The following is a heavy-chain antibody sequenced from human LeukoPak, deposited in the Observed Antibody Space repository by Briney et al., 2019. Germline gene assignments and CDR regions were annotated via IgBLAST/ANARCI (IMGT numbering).Heavy chain of an antibody. CDR3: AREGASYCSSTSCYGGTYYFDY. CDR2: IKQDGSEK. CDR1: GFIFSSYW. Sequence: GGSLRLSCAASGFIFSSYWMIWVRQAPGKGLEWVANIKQDGSEKYYVDSVKGRFTISRDNAKNSLYLQMNSLRAEDTAVYYCAREGASYCSSTSCYGGTYYFDYWGQGTLVTVSS. V-gene: IGHV3-7*01. D-gene: IGHD2-2*01. J-gene: IGHJ4*02.